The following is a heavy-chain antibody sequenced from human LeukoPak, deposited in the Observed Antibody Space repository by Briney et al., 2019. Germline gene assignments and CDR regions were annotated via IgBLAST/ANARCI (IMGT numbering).Heavy chain of an antibody. J-gene: IGHJ4*01. D-gene: IGHD5/OR15-5a*01. V-gene: IGHV1-3*01. CDR1: GYTFTSYA. CDR3: ARVISDCAAINCFKGYFDY. CDR2: INAGNGNT. Sequence: ASVTVSCTASGYTFTSYAMHWVRQAPGQRLEWMGWINAGNGNTKYSQKFQDRVTMTSDTSANIAYMELSSLGSEDTAVYYCARVISDCAAINCFKGYFDYWGQGTPVTVSS.